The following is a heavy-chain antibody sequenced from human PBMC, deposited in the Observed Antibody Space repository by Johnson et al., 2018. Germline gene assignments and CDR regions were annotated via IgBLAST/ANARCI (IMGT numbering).Heavy chain of an antibody. CDR1: GFTFSYYN. CDR2: ISWNSGSI. J-gene: IGHJ1*01. D-gene: IGHD1-26*01. V-gene: IGHV3-9*01. Sequence: VQLGEAGGGLVEPGESLRLCCEVSGFTFSYYNMNWVRQAPGKGLEWVSGISWNSGSIGYADSVKGRFTISRDNAKNSLYLQMNSLRAEDTALYYCAKDPWSGSYPEYFQHWGQGTLVTVSS. CDR3: AKDPWSGSYPEYFQH.